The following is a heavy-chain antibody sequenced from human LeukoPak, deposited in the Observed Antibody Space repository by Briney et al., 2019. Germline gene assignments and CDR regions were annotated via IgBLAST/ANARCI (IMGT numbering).Heavy chain of an antibody. Sequence: GGSLRLSCAASGFTFSSYSMNWVRQAPGKGLEWVSSISSNVGYMYYTDSVKGRFTISRDNAKNSLYLQMNSLRAEDTAVYYCARHVSGVYGMDVWGQGTTVTVPS. CDR2: ISSNVGYM. V-gene: IGHV3-21*01. D-gene: IGHD3-16*01. CDR3: ARHVSGVYGMDV. J-gene: IGHJ6*02. CDR1: GFTFSSYS.